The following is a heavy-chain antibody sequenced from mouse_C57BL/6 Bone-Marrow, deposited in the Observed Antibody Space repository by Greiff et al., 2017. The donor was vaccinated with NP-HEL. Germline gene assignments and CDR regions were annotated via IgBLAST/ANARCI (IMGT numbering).Heavy chain of an antibody. CDR2: IYPGSGST. D-gene: IGHD2-4*01. V-gene: IGHV1-55*01. J-gene: IGHJ2*01. CDR1: GYTFTSYW. CDR3: ARERGYDYDPYYFDY. Sequence: VQLKQPGAELVKPGASVKMSCKASGYTFTSYWITWVKQRPGQGLEWIGDIYPGSGSTNYNEKFKSKATLTVDTSSSTAYMQLSSLTSEDSAVYYCARERGYDYDPYYFDYWGQGTTLTVSS.